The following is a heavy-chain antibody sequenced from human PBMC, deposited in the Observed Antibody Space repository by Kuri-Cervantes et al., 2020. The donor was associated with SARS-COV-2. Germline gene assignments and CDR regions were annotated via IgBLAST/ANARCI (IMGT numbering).Heavy chain of an antibody. J-gene: IGHJ4*02. CDR2: ISWNSVTI. D-gene: IGHD6-19*01. Sequence: GGSLRLSCEGTGFSFDNHGMHWVRQVPGKGLEWVSGISWNSVTIGYADSVQGRFTISRDNAKNSLYLQMNSLRVEDTALYYCAKDIDRFSSGWYAGAFDYWGQGTPVTVSS. CDR1: GFSFDNHG. CDR3: AKDIDRFSSGWYAGAFDY. V-gene: IGHV3-9*01.